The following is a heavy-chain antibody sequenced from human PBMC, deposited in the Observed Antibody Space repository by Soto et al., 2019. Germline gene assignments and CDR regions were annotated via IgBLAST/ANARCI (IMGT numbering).Heavy chain of an antibody. D-gene: IGHD3-22*01. CDR2: IYTSGST. CDR1: GGSISSYC. Sequence: SETLSLTCTVSGGSISSYCWSWIRQPAGKGLEWIGRIYTSGSTNYNPSLKSRVTMSVDTSKNQFSLKLSSVTAADTAVYYCARGDYYDSSAGMDVWGQGTTVTVSS. J-gene: IGHJ6*02. CDR3: ARGDYYDSSAGMDV. V-gene: IGHV4-4*07.